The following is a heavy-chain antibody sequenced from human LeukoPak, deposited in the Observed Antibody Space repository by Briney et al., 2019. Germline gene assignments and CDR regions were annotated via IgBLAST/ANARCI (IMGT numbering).Heavy chain of an antibody. CDR3: ARETHMVATVYFDY. J-gene: IGHJ4*02. CDR1: GFTVSSNY. V-gene: IGHV3-53*05. D-gene: IGHD5-12*01. Sequence: GGSLRLSCAASGFTVSSNYMSWVRQAPGRGLEWVSVIYSGGSKYYADSVKGRFTISRDDSKNTLYLQMNSLRAEDTAVYYCARETHMVATVYFDYWGQGTLVTVSS. CDR2: IYSGGSK.